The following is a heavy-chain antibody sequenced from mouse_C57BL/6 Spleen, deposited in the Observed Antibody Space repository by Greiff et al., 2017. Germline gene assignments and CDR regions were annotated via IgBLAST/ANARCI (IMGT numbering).Heavy chain of an antibody. V-gene: IGHV1-82*01. CDR3: ARGGFDV. CDR2: IYPGDGDT. J-gene: IGHJ1*03. CDR1: GYAFSSSW. Sequence: QVQLQQSGPELVKPGASVKISCKASGYAFSSSWMNWVKQRPGKGLEWIGRIYPGDGDTNYNGKFKGKATLTADKSSSTAYMQLSSLTSEDSAVYFCARGGFDVWGTGTTVTVSS.